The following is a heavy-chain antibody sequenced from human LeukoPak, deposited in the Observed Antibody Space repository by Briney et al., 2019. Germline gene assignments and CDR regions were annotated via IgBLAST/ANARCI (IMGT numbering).Heavy chain of an antibody. D-gene: IGHD3-10*01. CDR3: ARDRGRWTYFDY. J-gene: IGHJ4*02. CDR2: ISYDGNNK. V-gene: IGHV3-30*15. Sequence: GRSLRLSCAASGFTFSSYAVXXXXXAXGXXXXWVAVISYDGNNKYSADSVKGRXXXSXXNXXNTLYLQMRSLRVEDTAIYYCARDRGRWTYFDYWGQGTLVTVSS. CDR1: GFTFSSYA.